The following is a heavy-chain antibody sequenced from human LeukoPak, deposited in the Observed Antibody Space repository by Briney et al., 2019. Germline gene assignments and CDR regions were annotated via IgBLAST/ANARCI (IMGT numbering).Heavy chain of an antibody. CDR2: IKQDGSEK. V-gene: IGHV3-7*01. D-gene: IGHD2-2*02. CDR1: EFIFSSYW. J-gene: IGHJ1*01. Sequence: GGSLRLSCADSEFIFSSYWMSWVREAPGRGLEWVANIKQDGSEKYYVDSVKGRFTISRDNAKNSLYLQMNSLRAEDTAVYYCARSTAVPHFHHWGQGTLFTVSS. CDR3: ARSTAVPHFHH.